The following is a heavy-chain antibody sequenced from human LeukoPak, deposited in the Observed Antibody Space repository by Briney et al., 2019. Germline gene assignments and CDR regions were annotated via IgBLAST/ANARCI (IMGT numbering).Heavy chain of an antibody. CDR3: ARQGPVLRYFDWFFDY. V-gene: IGHV4-4*07. J-gene: IGHJ4*02. D-gene: IGHD3-9*01. CDR2: IYTSGST. Sequence: PSETLSLTCTVSGGSISSYYWSWIRQPAGKGLEWIGRIYTSGSTNYNASLKSRVSMSVDTSKNQFSLKLSSVTAADTAVYYCARQGPVLRYFDWFFDYWGQGTLVTVSS. CDR1: GGSISSYY.